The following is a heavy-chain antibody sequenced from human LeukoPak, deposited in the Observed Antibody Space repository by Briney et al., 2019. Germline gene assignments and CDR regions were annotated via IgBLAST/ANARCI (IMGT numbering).Heavy chain of an antibody. CDR1: GFTFSSYG. D-gene: IGHD6-13*01. Sequence: PGRSLRLSCAASGFTFSSYGMHWVRQAPGKGLEWVAVISYDGSNKYYADSVKGRFTISRDNSKNTLYLQMNSLRAEDTAVYYCAKTSAAAGTGFVNWGQGTLVTVSS. V-gene: IGHV3-30*18. CDR2: ISYDGSNK. CDR3: AKTSAAAGTGFVN. J-gene: IGHJ4*02.